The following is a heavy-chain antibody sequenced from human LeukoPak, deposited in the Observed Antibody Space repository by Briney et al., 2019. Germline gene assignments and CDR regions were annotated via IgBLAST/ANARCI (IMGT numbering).Heavy chain of an antibody. CDR1: GFTFSHYS. Sequence: PGGSLRLSCAASGFTFSHYSMHWVRQAPGKGLEYVSAINSNGDDTYYANSVKGRFTISRDNSKNTLYLQMGSLRAEDTAVYYCARTPFVMGAELGYFDYWGQGTLVTVSS. J-gene: IGHJ4*02. D-gene: IGHD1-26*01. CDR3: ARTPFVMGAELGYFDY. V-gene: IGHV3-64*01. CDR2: INSNGDDT.